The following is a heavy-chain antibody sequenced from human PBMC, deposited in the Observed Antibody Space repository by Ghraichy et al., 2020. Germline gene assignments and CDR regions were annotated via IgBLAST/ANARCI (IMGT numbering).Heavy chain of an antibody. J-gene: IGHJ3*02. V-gene: IGHV2-5*02. CDR2: IYWDDDK. Sequence: SGPTLVKPTQTLTLTCTFSGFSLSTSGVGVGWIRQPPGKALEWLALIYWDDDKRYSPSLKSRLTITKDTSKNQVVLTMTNMDPVDTATYYCARVPAAIGYCDSYGAFDIWGQGTMVTVSS. CDR1: GFSLSTSGVG. D-gene: IGHD2-2*02. CDR3: ARVPAAIGYCDSYGAFDI.